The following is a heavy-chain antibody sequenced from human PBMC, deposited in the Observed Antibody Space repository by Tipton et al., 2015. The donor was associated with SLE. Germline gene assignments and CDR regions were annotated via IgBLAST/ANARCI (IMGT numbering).Heavy chain of an antibody. J-gene: IGHJ4*02. CDR3: AKEVIQTTTYSVVYFDF. CDR1: GLTFNNHA. D-gene: IGHD5/OR15-5a*01. V-gene: IGHV3-23*01. Sequence: SLRLSCTASGLTFNNHAMTWLRQAPGKGLEWVSGISGSGGSTDSADSVKGRFTISRDNSKNTLYLQMYSLRAGDTAVYYCAKEVIQTTTYSVVYFDFWGQGTLVTVSS. CDR2: ISGSGGST.